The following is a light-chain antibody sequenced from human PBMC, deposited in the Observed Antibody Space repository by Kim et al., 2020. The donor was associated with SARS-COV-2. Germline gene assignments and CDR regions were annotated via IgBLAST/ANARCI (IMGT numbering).Light chain of an antibody. CDR1: QSISSW. CDR2: KAS. CDR3: QHYNSYSWT. J-gene: IGKJ1*01. Sequence: ASVGDIVTITCRASQSISSWLAWYQQKPGKAPNLLIYKASSLEIGVPSRFSGSGSGTEFTLTISSLQPDDFATYYCQHYNSYSWTFGQGTKVDIK. V-gene: IGKV1-5*03.